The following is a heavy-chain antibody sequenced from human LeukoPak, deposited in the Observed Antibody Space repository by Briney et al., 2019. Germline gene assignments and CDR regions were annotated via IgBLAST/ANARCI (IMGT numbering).Heavy chain of an antibody. V-gene: IGHV1-8*01. J-gene: IGHJ6*02. CDR3: ARFSSGWYDYYYYGMDV. D-gene: IGHD6-19*01. CDR2: MNPNRGNT. CDR1: GYTFTSYD. Sequence: ASVKVSCKASGYTFTSYDINWVRQATGQGLEWMGWMNPNRGNTGYAQKFQGRVTMTRNTSISTAYMELSSLRSEDTAVYYCARFSSGWYDYYYYGMDVWGQGTTVTVSS.